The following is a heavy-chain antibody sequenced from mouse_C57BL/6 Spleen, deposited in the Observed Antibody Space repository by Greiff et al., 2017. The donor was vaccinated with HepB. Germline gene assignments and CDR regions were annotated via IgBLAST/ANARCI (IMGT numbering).Heavy chain of an antibody. CDR2: ISSGGSYT. V-gene: IGHV5-6*01. CDR1: GFTFSSYG. Sequence: EVNVVESGGDLVKPGGSLKLSCAASGFTFSSYGMSWVRQTPDKRLEWVATISSGGSYTYYPDSVKGRFTISRDNAKNTLYLQMSSLKSEDTAMYYCARPLRRDYFDYWGQGTTLTVSS. J-gene: IGHJ2*01. CDR3: ARPLRRDYFDY. D-gene: IGHD1-1*01.